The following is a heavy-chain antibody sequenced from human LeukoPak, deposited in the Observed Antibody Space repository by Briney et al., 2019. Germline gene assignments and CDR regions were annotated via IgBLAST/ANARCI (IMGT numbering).Heavy chain of an antibody. Sequence: PSEALSLTCAVYGGSFGNYYWSWIRQPPGKRLEWIGEINHSGSTNYNPSLRRRVIVSRDTSKNQFSLKLTSVTAADTAVYCCARGGWELPEGYFDSWGQGTLVTVSS. CDR1: GGSFGNYY. J-gene: IGHJ4*02. CDR2: INHSGST. D-gene: IGHD1-26*01. V-gene: IGHV4-34*01. CDR3: ARGGWELPEGYFDS.